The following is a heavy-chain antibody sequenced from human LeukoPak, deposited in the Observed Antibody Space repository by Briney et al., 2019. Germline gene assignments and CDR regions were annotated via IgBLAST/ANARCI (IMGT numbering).Heavy chain of an antibody. D-gene: IGHD3-3*01. J-gene: IGHJ5*02. CDR2: IYHSGST. Sequence: LSLTCAVSGGSISSGGYSWSWIRQPPGKGLEWIGYIYHSGSTYYNPSLKSRVTISVDTSKNQFSLKLSSVTAADTAVYYCARSYYDFWSGYYTTSYNWFDPWGQGTLVTVSS. CDR1: GGSISSGGYS. CDR3: ARSYYDFWSGYYTTSYNWFDP. V-gene: IGHV4-30-2*05.